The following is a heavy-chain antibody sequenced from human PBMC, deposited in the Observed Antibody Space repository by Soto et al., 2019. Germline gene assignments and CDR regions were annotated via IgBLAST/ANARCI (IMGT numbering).Heavy chain of an antibody. CDR2: INHSGST. CDR3: ARVAGVAGTTWGFDY. Sequence: QVQLQQWGAGLLKPSETLSLTCAVYGGSFSGYYWSWIRQPPGKGLEWIGEINHSGSTNYNPSLKSRVTISVDTSKNQFSLKLSSVTAADTAVYYCARVAGVAGTTWGFDYWGQGTLVTVSS. J-gene: IGHJ4*02. V-gene: IGHV4-34*01. CDR1: GGSFSGYY. D-gene: IGHD1-1*01.